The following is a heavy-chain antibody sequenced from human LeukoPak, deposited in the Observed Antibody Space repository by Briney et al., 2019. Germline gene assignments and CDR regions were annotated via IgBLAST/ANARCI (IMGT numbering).Heavy chain of an antibody. CDR2: INPNSGGT. Sequence: ASVKVSCQASGYTFTGYYLNWVRQAPGQGLEWMGWINPNSGGTNYAQKFQGRVTMTRDTSISTAYMELSRLRSDDTAVYYCARRIAAAAMYYFDCWGQGTLVTVSS. CDR1: GYTFTGYY. V-gene: IGHV1-2*02. J-gene: IGHJ4*02. D-gene: IGHD6-13*01. CDR3: ARRIAAAAMYYFDC.